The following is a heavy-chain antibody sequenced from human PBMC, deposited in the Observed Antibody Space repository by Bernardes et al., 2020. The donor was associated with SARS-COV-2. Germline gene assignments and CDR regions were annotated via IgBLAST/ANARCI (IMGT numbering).Heavy chain of an antibody. D-gene: IGHD4-17*01. V-gene: IGHV3-73*01. CDR1: GFNFSGSA. CDR2: IRSKPKGYAT. Sequence: GGSLRLSCAASGFNFSGSAIQWVRQPSGKGLEWMGRIRSKPKGYATTYAASLKGRFVISRDDSRNTAYLQIHSLKIEDTAVYYCTGDYLYWDQGTLVSVSS. J-gene: IGHJ4*02. CDR3: TGDYLY.